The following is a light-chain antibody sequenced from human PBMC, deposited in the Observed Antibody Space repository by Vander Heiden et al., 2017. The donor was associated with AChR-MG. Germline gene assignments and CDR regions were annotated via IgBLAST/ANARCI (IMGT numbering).Light chain of an antibody. CDR2: SND. J-gene: IGLJ2*01. CDR1: SSNIGSNF. V-gene: IGLV1-44*01. CDR3: ATWDDSLNAVV. Sequence: QSVLTQPPSASGTPGQRVTISCSGSSSNIGSNFVNWYQQLPGTAPRLLIDSNDQRASGVPDRFSGSKSGTSASLAISGLLSEDEDDDYCATWDDSLNAVVFGGGTKLTVL.